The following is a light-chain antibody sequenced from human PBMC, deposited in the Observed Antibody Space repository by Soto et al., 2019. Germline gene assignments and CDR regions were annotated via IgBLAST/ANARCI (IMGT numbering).Light chain of an antibody. CDR1: QSISSS. Sequence: EIVMTQSPATVSVSPGERATLSCRASQSISSSLAWYQQKPGQAPRLLIYFKSTRATGIPTRFSGSGSGTQFTLTISSLQSEDFAVYYCQQYYNWPRTFGQGTKWIS. V-gene: IGKV3-15*01. CDR3: QQYYNWPRT. J-gene: IGKJ1*01. CDR2: FKS.